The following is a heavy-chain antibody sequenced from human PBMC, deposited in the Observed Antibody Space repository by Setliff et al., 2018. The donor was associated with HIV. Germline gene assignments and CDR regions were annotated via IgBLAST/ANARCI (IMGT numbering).Heavy chain of an antibody. V-gene: IGHV1-18*01. D-gene: IGHD6-19*01. Sequence: ASVKVSCKASGYTFTSYGISWVRQAPGQGLEWMGWISAYNGKTEYAQNFQGRVTMTTDIFTSTAWTSTSTAYMELRSLRSDDTAVYYCASCMAGHYYYYMDVWGKGTTVTVSS. CDR1: GYTFTSYG. CDR3: ASCMAGHYYYYMDV. J-gene: IGHJ6*03. CDR2: ISAYNGKT.